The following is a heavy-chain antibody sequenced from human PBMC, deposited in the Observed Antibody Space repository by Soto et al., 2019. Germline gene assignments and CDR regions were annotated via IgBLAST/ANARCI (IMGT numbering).Heavy chain of an antibody. Sequence: GRSLRLSCVVSAFSFSDSYMTWVRQIPGKGLEWIASISSGAFTISYAAAVKGRFTISRDDAHNSLFLQMDTLRAEVTALYYCARDTTRFEHWDQGTLVAVCS. CDR2: ISSGAFTI. CDR3: ARDTTRFEH. V-gene: IGHV3-11*01. J-gene: IGHJ4*02. D-gene: IGHD1-1*01. CDR1: AFSFSDSY.